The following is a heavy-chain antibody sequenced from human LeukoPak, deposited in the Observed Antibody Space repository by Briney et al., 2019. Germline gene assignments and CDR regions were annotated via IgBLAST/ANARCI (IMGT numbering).Heavy chain of an antibody. V-gene: IGHV3-30-3*01. J-gene: IGHJ4*02. CDR2: ISYDGGNK. CDR1: GFTFSTYG. CDR3: ARGSSWSGYLWDY. D-gene: IGHD3-3*01. Sequence: GGSLRLSCAASGFTFSTYGVHWVRQAPGKELRGLAVISYDGGNKYYADSLKCRFTISRATDKNSLFLPMNSLRAADPAVYYCARGSSWSGYLWDYWGQGTLVTVSS.